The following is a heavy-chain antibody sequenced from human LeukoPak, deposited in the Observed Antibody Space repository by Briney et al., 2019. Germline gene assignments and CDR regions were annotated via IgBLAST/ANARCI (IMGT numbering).Heavy chain of an antibody. CDR3: ARNFDS. J-gene: IGHJ4*02. V-gene: IGHV3-48*03. CDR1: GLTFTRSA. CDR2: ITTSGSNL. Sequence: SLRLSCVASGLTFTRSAFNWIRQAQGKGLEWLSNITTSGSNLYYAGAVKGRFPTSRDDAKDSGYLKMENLRVEDTAIYYCARNFDSWGQGTLVTVSS.